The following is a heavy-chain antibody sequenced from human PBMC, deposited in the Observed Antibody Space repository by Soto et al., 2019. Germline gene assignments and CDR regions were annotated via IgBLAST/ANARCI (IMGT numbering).Heavy chain of an antibody. J-gene: IGHJ3*02. CDR2: ISSSSSTI. CDR1: GFTFSSYS. CDR3: ARRHGDLGAFDI. D-gene: IGHD4-17*01. Sequence: EVQLVESGGGLVQPGGSLRLSCAASGFTFSSYSMNWVRQAPGKGLEWVSYISSSSSTIYYADSVKGRFTTYRANTKNSLYLQINTLRAEDTAVYYGARRHGDLGAFDIWGQGTMVTVSS. V-gene: IGHV3-48*01.